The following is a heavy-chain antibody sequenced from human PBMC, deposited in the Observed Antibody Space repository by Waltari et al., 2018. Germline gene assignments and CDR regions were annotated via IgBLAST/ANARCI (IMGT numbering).Heavy chain of an antibody. CDR3: ATYIGASVGTEAFDV. D-gene: IGHD5-12*01. CDR2: MSYTGAT. CDR1: GVSITSNRPY. Sequence: LQLQESGPGLVKPSETLSLTCSVSGVSITSNRPYWGWIRQPPGQGLEWIGTMSYTGATYSSPSLQSRVTISRDTSKNQLSLKLGSVTAADTAVYYCATYIGASVGTEAFDVWGQGTMVTVSS. V-gene: IGHV4-39*01. J-gene: IGHJ3*01.